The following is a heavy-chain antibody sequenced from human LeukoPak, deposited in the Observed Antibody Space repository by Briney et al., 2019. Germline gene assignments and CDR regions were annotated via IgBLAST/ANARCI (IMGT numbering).Heavy chain of an antibody. CDR2: ISNSGSTI. CDR1: GFTFSNYE. V-gene: IGHV3-48*03. J-gene: IGHJ1*01. CDR3: ARSTYYSDSSPYPFHY. D-gene: IGHD3-22*01. Sequence: GGSLRLSCVGPGFTFSNYEMNWVRQAPGKGLEWVSYISNSGSTIYYADSVKGRFTISRDNAKNSLYLQMNSLRPEDTAVYYCARSTYYSDSSPYPFHYWGQGTLVTVSS.